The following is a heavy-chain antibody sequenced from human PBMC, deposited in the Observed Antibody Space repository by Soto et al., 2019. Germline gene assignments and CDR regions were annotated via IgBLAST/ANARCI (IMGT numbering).Heavy chain of an antibody. Sequence: SETVSFRFAVYGWSFSGYYLSWIRQPPGKGLELIGEINHSGSTNYNPSLKSRVTISVDTSKNQFSLKLSSVTAADTAVYYCARLRSLVPYYYYGMDVGGQGATVTSP. J-gene: IGHJ6*02. CDR3: ARLRSLVPYYYYGMDV. V-gene: IGHV4-34*01. CDR1: GWSFSGYY. D-gene: IGHD6-13*01. CDR2: INHSGST.